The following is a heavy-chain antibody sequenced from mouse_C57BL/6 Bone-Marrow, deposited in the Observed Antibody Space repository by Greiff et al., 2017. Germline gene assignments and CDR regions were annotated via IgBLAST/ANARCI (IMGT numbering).Heavy chain of an antibody. CDR1: GYTFTSYS. V-gene: IGHV1-4*01. CDR3: ARSERSDRYGMDD. Sequence: QVQLQQSGAELARPGASVKMSCKASGYTFTSYSMHWVKQRPGQGLEWIGYINPSSGYTKYNQKFKDKATLTADKSSSTAYMQLSSLTSDDSAVYYGARSERSDRYGMDDWGQGTSVTVSA. CDR2: INPSSGYT. J-gene: IGHJ4*01.